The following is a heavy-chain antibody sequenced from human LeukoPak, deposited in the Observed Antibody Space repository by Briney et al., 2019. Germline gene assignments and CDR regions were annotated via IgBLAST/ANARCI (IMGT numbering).Heavy chain of an antibody. D-gene: IGHD6-19*01. J-gene: IGHJ4*02. Sequence: GGSLRLSCAASGFTFTNYAMIWVRQAPGRGLEWVSAIRSGGDGTLYADSVKGRFTISRDNSKNTLFLQMNNMRAEDTAVYYCARDPDSSGWYFGAGVFDYWGQGTLVTVSS. CDR3: ARDPDSSGWYFGAGVFDY. CDR2: IRSGGDGT. CDR1: GFTFTNYA. V-gene: IGHV3-23*01.